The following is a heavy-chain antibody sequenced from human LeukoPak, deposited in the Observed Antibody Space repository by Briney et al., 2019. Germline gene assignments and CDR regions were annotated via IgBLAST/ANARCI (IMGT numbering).Heavy chain of an antibody. J-gene: IGHJ4*02. V-gene: IGHV3-7*04. CDR2: INEDGSEK. Sequence: GGSLRLSCVASGLTFSRYWMNWVRQAPGKGLEWVANINEDGSEKHFVDSVKGRFTISRDNAKNSLYLQMNSLRFEDTAVYYCARAVDDDPIDYWGQGTLVTVSS. CDR1: GLTFSRYW. D-gene: IGHD4-23*01. CDR3: ARAVDDDPIDY.